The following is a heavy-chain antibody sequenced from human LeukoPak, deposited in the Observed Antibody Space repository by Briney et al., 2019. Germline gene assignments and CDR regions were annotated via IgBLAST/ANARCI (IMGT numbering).Heavy chain of an antibody. Sequence: SVKVSCKASGGTSSSYAISWVRQAPGQGLEWMGGIIPIFGTANYAQKFQGRVTITADESTSTAYMELSSLRSEDTAVYYCASILRSSSGYYFDYWGQGTLVTVSS. CDR2: IIPIFGTA. D-gene: IGHD3-10*01. CDR1: GGTSSSYA. CDR3: ASILRSSSGYYFDY. J-gene: IGHJ4*02. V-gene: IGHV1-69*01.